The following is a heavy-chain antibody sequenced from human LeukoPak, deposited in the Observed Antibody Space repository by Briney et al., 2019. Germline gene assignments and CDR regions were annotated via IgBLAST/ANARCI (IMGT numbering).Heavy chain of an antibody. J-gene: IGHJ4*02. Sequence: SQTLSLTCAISGDSVSSNTATWHWLRQSPSRGLEWLGRTYYRFKWYYDYAVSVKSRITINPDTSMNQFSLQLKSVTPEDTAVYYCARAGNGFHDYWGQGALVTVSS. D-gene: IGHD2-8*01. CDR3: ARAGNGFHDY. CDR2: TYYRFKWYY. V-gene: IGHV6-1*01. CDR1: GDSVSSNTAT.